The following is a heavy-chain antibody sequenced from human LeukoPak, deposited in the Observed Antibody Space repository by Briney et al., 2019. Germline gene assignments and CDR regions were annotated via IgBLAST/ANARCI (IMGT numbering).Heavy chain of an antibody. J-gene: IGHJ3*02. CDR3: ARDRKFCSGASCEPDDALDI. CDR1: GFIFSNYA. Sequence: PGGSLRLSCAASGFIFSNYAMSWVRQAPGKGLEWVSLIRDSGDTTYYADSVKGRFSISRDDSKNRLYLQMNSLRAEDTALYYCARDRKFCSGASCEPDDALDIWGQGTMVTVSS. V-gene: IGHV3-23*01. CDR2: IRDSGDTT. D-gene: IGHD2-15*01.